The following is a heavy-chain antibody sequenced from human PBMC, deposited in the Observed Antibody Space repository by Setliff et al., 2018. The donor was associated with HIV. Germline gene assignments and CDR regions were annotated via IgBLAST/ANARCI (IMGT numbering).Heavy chain of an antibody. CDR2: ISSSSTTI. CDR1: GFIFSTYS. Sequence: GSLRLSCAASGFIFSTYSMNWVRQAPGKGLEWVSYISSSSTTIKYADSVKGRFTISRDNAKNSLYLQMNSLRAEDTAVYYCARVNSGGYNYKSFFDYWGQGTLVTVSS. J-gene: IGHJ4*02. V-gene: IGHV3-48*01. CDR3: ARVNSGGYNYKSFFDY. D-gene: IGHD5-12*01.